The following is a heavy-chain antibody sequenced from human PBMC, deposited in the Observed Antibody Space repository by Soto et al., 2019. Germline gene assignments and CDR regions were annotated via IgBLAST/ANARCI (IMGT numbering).Heavy chain of an antibody. CDR3: ARGSGYCSSTSCYEHYYYGTDV. CDR1: GYTFTSYA. V-gene: IGHV1-3*01. D-gene: IGHD2-2*01. Sequence: GASVKVSCKASGYTFTSYAMHWVRQAPGQRLEWMGWINAGNGNTKYSQKFQGRVTITRDTSASTAYMELSSLRSEDTAVYYCARGSGYCSSTSCYEHYYYGTDVWGQGTTVTVSS. J-gene: IGHJ6*02. CDR2: INAGNGNT.